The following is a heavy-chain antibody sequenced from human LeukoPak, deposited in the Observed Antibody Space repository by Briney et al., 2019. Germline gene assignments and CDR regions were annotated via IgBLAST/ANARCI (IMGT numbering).Heavy chain of an antibody. CDR2: ISGSGGST. CDR1: GFTFSGYA. J-gene: IGHJ4*02. CDR3: AKDQYPVAVAGHYFDY. D-gene: IGHD6-19*01. V-gene: IGHV3-23*01. Sequence: PGGSLRLSCAASGFTFSGYAMSWVRQAPGKGLEWVSDISGSGGSTYYADSVKGRFTISRDNSKDTLYLQMNSLRAEDTAVYYCAKDQYPVAVAGHYFDYWGQGTLVTVSS.